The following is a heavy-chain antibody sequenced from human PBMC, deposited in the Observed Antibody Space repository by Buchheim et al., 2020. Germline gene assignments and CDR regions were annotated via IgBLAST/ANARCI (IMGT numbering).Heavy chain of an antibody. Sequence: QVQLVQSGAEVKKPGASVKVSCKASGYTFTSYDINWVRQATGQGLEWMGWMNPNSGNTGYAQKFQGRVTMTRNTSISTAYMELSSLRSGDTAVYYCARGRCSGGSCHDYYYYYGMDVWGQGTT. CDR3: ARGRCSGGSCHDYYYYYGMDV. CDR1: GYTFTSYD. CDR2: MNPNSGNT. J-gene: IGHJ6*02. V-gene: IGHV1-8*01. D-gene: IGHD2-15*01.